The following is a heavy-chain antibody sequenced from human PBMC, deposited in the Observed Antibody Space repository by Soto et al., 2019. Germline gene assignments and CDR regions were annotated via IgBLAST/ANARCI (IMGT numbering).Heavy chain of an antibody. CDR3: ASHSGWSPEGQYYYGMDV. D-gene: IGHD1-26*01. V-gene: IGHV1-69*12. J-gene: IGHJ6*02. Sequence: QVQLVQSGAEVKKPGSSVKVSCKASGGTFSSYAISWGRQAPGQGLEWMGGIIPIFGAADYAQKFQGRVAITADESTSAAYMELSSLRAEDTAVYYCASHSGWSPEGQYYYGMDVWGQGTTVTVSS. CDR1: GGTFSSYA. CDR2: IIPIFGAA.